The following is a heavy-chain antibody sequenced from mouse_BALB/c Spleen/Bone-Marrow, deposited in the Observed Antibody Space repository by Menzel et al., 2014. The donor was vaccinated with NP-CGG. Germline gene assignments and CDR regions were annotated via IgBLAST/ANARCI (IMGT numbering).Heavy chain of an antibody. CDR3: TRQGSDGYDSREDWYFDV. J-gene: IGHJ1*01. CDR1: GFTFSSYG. Sequence: EVQVVESGGDLVKPGGSLKLSCAASGFTFSSYGMSWVRQTPDKGLEWVATISSGGTYTFYPDSVKGRFTISRDNAKNTLYLQMSSLKSEDTAMYYCTRQGSDGYDSREDWYFDVWGAGTTVTVSS. V-gene: IGHV5-6*01. D-gene: IGHD1-1*01. CDR2: ISSGGTYT.